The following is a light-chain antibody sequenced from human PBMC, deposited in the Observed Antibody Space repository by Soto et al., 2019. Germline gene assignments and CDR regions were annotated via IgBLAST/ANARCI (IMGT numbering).Light chain of an antibody. CDR2: ADN. J-gene: IGLJ1*01. CDR1: SSKIGGNS. V-gene: IGLV1-51*01. Sequence: QSVMTQPPSVSAAPGQKVTISCSGSSSKIGGNSVSWYQQLPGTAPKLLIYADNKRPSGMPDRLSGSKSGTSATLGITGFQTGDDADYYCGSWDSNLSAYVFGTGTKVTVL. CDR3: GSWDSNLSAYV.